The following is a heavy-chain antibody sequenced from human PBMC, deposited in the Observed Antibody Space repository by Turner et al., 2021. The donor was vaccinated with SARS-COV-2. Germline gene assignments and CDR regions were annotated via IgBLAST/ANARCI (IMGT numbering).Heavy chain of an antibody. CDR1: GGSISSDF. CDR3: ASTVWLRGAFDI. J-gene: IGHJ3*02. Sequence: QVQLQESGPGLVKPSETLSLTCTVSGGSISSDFWSWIRQPPGKGLEWIGSIYYSGSTYYNPSLKSRVTTSVDTSKNQFSLKMSSVTAADTAVYYCASTVWLRGAFDIWGQGTMVTVSS. D-gene: IGHD5-18*01. CDR2: IYYSGST. V-gene: IGHV4-59*05.